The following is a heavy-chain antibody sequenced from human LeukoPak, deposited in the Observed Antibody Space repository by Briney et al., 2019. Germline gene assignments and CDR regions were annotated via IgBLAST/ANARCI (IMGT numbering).Heavy chain of an antibody. CDR3: AKGFWSYYFYDY. CDR1: GFTFSSYG. Sequence: PGGSLRLSCAASGFTFSSYGMHWVRQAPGKGLEWVAVISYDGSNKYYADSVKGRFTISRDNSKDTLYLQMNSLRAEDTAVYYCAKGFWSYYFYDYWGQGTLVTVSS. CDR2: ISYDGSNK. D-gene: IGHD1-26*01. J-gene: IGHJ4*02. V-gene: IGHV3-30*18.